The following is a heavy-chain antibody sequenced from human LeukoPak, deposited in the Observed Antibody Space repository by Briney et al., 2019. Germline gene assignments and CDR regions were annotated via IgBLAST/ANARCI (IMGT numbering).Heavy chain of an antibody. CDR3: ARAGSSSSWWYYYYYMDV. CDR2: ISAYNGNT. CDR1: GYTFTSYG. J-gene: IGHJ6*03. V-gene: IGHV1-18*01. D-gene: IGHD6-13*01. Sequence: ASVKVSCKASGYTFTSYGISWVRQAPGQGLEWMGWISAYNGNTNYAQKLQGRVTMTTDTSTSTAYMELRSLRSDDTAVYYCARAGSSSSWWYYYYYMDVWGKGTTVTISS.